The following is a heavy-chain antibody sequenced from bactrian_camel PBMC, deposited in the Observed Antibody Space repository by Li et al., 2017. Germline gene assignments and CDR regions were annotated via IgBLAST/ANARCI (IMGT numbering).Heavy chain of an antibody. CDR1: GPMYDNYC. J-gene: IGHJ4*01. CDR2: IYNGGANT. D-gene: IGHD3*01. CDR3: AAGWYACGSYSWRGEATYNY. V-gene: IGHV3S1*01. Sequence: HVQLVESGGGSVQAGGSLRLSCEASGPMYDNYCMGWFRQAPGKGREGVAAIYNGGANTYYADSVKGRFTFSQDNAKNTLYLQMNSLKPEDTAMYYCAAGWYACGSYSWRGEATYNYWGQGTQVTVS.